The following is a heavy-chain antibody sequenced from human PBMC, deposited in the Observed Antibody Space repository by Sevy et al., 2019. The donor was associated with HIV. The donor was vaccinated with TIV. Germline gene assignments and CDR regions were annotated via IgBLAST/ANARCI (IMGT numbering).Heavy chain of an antibody. CDR1: GFTFSDYY. CDR3: ARVITGTPYYYYYMDV. Sequence: GGSLRLSCAASGFTFSDYYMSWIRQAPGKGLEWVSYISISSSYTNYADSVKGRFTISRDNAKNSLYLQMNSLRAEDTAVYYCARVITGTPYYYYYMDVWGKGTTVTVSS. CDR2: ISISSSYT. D-gene: IGHD1-20*01. V-gene: IGHV3-11*06. J-gene: IGHJ6*03.